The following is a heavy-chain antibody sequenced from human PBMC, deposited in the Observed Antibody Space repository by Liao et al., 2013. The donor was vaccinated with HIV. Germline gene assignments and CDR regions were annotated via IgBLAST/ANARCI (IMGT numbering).Heavy chain of an antibody. J-gene: IGHJ1*01. Sequence: QVQLQESGPGLVKPSETLSLTCTVSGGSMSNNYWGWIRQPPGKGLEWIGYIYYIGSATYNPSLKSRVTISVDTSKKQLSLKLNSVTAADTAVYYCASERAAAVAEYVQHWGQGTLVTVSS. CDR1: GGSMSNNY. CDR3: ASERAAAVAEYVQH. V-gene: IGHV4-59*08. CDR2: IYYIGSA. D-gene: IGHD6-13*01.